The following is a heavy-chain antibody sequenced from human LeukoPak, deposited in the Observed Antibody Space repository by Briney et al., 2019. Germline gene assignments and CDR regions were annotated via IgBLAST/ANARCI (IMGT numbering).Heavy chain of an antibody. V-gene: IGHV4-39*07. Sequence: PSETLSLTCTVSGGSISSSSYYWGWIRQPPGKGLEWIGSIYYSGSTYYNPSLKSRVTISVDKSKNQFSLKLSSVTAADTAVYYCARDRRMDVWGQGTTVTVSS. CDR2: IYYSGST. CDR3: ARDRRMDV. CDR1: GGSISSSSYY. J-gene: IGHJ6*02.